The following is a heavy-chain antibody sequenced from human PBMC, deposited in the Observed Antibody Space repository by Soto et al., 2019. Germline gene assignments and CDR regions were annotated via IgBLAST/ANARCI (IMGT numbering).Heavy chain of an antibody. CDR1: GFTFSNAW. J-gene: IGHJ4*02. D-gene: IGHD2-15*01. V-gene: IGHV3-15*01. CDR3: TTVDCSGGSCYSSGWYFDY. Sequence: LSLTCAASGFTFSNAWMSWVRQAPGKGLEWVGRIKSKTDGGTTDYAAPVKGRFTISRDDSKNTLYLQMNSLKTEDTAVYYCTTVDCSGGSCYSSGWYFDYWGQGTLVTVSS. CDR2: IKSKTDGGTT.